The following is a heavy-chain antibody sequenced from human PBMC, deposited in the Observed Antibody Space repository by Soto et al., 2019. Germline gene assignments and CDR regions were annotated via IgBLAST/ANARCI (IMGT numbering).Heavy chain of an antibody. CDR2: IKQDGSEK. CDR1: GFTFSSYW. V-gene: IGHV3-7*02. J-gene: IGHJ4*02. Sequence: EVQLVESGGGLVQPGGSLRLSSAASGFTFSSYWMTWVRQAPGKGLEWVANIKQDGSEKYYVDSVKGRFTISRDNAKNSLYLQMNSLRAEDTAVYYCATHPYSSGWYCWGQGTLVTVSS. CDR3: ATHPYSSGWYC. D-gene: IGHD6-13*01.